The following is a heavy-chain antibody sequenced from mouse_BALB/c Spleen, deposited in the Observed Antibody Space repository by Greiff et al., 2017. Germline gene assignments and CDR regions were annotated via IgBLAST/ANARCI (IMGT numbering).Heavy chain of an antibody. V-gene: IGHV1-87*01. J-gene: IGHJ2*01. CDR2: IYPGDGDT. D-gene: IGHD2-1*01. CDR3: ARAEVYYGNYDDLYYFDY. CDR1: GYTFTSYW. Sequence: QVQLQQSGAELARPGASVKLSCKASGYTFTSYWMQWVKQRPGQGLEWIGAIYPGDGDTRYTQKFKGKATLTADKSSSTAYMQLSSLASEDSAVYYCARAEVYYGNYDDLYYFDYWGQGTTLTVSS.